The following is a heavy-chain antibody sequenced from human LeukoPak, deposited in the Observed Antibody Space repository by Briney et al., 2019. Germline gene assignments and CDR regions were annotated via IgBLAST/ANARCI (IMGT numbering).Heavy chain of an antibody. J-gene: IGHJ4*02. CDR1: GFTFSSYS. D-gene: IGHD1-1*01. CDR3: AREPTGDY. Sequence: PGGSLRLSCAASGFTFSSYSINWVRKAPGKGLEWVSSISSGGTFMYYADSVKGRFTISRGNAKKSVFLQMNSLRAEDSAVYYCAREPTGDYWGQGMLVTVSS. CDR2: ISSGGTFM. V-gene: IGHV3-21*01.